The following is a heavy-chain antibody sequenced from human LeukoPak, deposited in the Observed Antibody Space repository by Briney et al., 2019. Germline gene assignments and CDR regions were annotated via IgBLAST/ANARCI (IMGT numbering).Heavy chain of an antibody. CDR3: ARHDTRGGAFDI. J-gene: IGHJ3*02. D-gene: IGHD3-22*01. CDR1: GGTFSSYA. V-gene: IGHV1-69*05. CDR2: IIPIFGTA. Sequence: SVKVSCKASGGTFSSYAISWVRQAPGQGLEWMGGIIPIFGTANYAQKFQGRVTITTDESTSTAYMELSSLRSEDTSVYYCARHDTRGGAFDIWGQGTMVTVSS.